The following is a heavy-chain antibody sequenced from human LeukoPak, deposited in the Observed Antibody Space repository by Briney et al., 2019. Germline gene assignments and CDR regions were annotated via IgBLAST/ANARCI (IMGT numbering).Heavy chain of an antibody. CDR1: GGSFSGYY. V-gene: IGHV4-4*07. D-gene: IGHD6-13*01. J-gene: IGHJ5*02. CDR3: ARDLYSSSWPPRKDPNWFDP. CDR2: IYTSGST. Sequence: PSETLSLTCAVYGGSFSGYYWSWIRQPAGKGLEWIGRIYTSGSTNYNPSLKSRVTMSVDTSKNQFSLKLSSVTAADTAVYYCARDLYSSSWPPRKDPNWFDPWGQGTLVTVSS.